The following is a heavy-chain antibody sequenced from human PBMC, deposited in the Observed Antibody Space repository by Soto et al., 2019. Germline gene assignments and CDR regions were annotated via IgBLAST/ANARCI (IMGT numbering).Heavy chain of an antibody. Sequence: QVQLVQSGAEVKKPESSVKASCKTSGGTFVRHVISWVRQAPGQGPEWMGKINPLSGIPNYAQKFQDRVTFTADTDSSTAYMELSSLRSDDTAVYYCATPACAATWCSPSHNLDHWGQGTLVTVSS. CDR2: INPLSGIP. J-gene: IGHJ4*02. V-gene: IGHV1-69*09. CDR3: ATPACAATWCSPSHNLDH. CDR1: GGTFVRHV. D-gene: IGHD2-2*01.